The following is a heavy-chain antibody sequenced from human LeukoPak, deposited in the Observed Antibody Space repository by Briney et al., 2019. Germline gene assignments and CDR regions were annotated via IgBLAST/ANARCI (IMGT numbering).Heavy chain of an antibody. Sequence: TLSLTCTVSGGSISSGGYYWSWIRQHPGKGLEWIGYIYYSGSTYYNPSLKSRVTISVDTSKNQFSLKLSSVTAADTAVYYCAGAGGFFSPFGYWGQGTLVTVSS. J-gene: IGHJ4*02. V-gene: IGHV4-31*03. D-gene: IGHD3-3*01. CDR2: IYYSGST. CDR1: GGSISSGGYY. CDR3: AGAGGFFSPFGY.